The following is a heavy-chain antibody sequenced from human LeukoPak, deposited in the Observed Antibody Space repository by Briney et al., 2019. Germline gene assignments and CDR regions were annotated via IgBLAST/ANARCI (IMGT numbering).Heavy chain of an antibody. V-gene: IGHV4-59*01. CDR1: GGSISSYY. CDR3: ARDHGYSNYGRDWFDP. J-gene: IGHJ5*02. Sequence: PSETLSLTCTVSGGSISSYYWSWIRQPPGKRLEWIGYIYYSGSTNYNPSLKSRVTISVDTSKNQFSLKLSSVTAADTAVYYCARDHGYSNYGRDWFDPWGQGTLVTVSS. D-gene: IGHD4-11*01. CDR2: IYYSGST.